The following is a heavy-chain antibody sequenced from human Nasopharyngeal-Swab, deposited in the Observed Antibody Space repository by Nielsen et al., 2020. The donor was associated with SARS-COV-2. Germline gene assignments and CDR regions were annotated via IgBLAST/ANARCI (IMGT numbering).Heavy chain of an antibody. D-gene: IGHD3-10*01. CDR1: GFTVSSNY. J-gene: IGHJ6*02. Sequence: GESLKISCAASGFTVSSNYMSWVRQAPGKGLDWVSVIYSGGSIYYADSVKGRFTISRDTSRNTLYLQMNSLRGEDTAVYYCARHGFGELYPSLYYYGMDVWGQGTTVTVSS. CDR3: ARHGFGELYPSLYYYGMDV. V-gene: IGHV3-66*04. CDR2: IYSGGSI.